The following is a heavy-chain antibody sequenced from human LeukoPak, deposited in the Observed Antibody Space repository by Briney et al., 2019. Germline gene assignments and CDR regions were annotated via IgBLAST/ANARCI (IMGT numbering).Heavy chain of an antibody. Sequence: PSETLSLTCTVSGGSISSSSYYWGWIRQPPGKGLEWIGSIYYSGSTYYNPSHKSRVTISVDTSKNQFSLKLSSVTAADTAIYYCAGGRYSGYDDVFDYWGQGTLVTVSS. CDR1: GGSISSSSYY. D-gene: IGHD5-12*01. V-gene: IGHV4-39*01. CDR3: AGGRYSGYDDVFDY. CDR2: IYYSGST. J-gene: IGHJ4*02.